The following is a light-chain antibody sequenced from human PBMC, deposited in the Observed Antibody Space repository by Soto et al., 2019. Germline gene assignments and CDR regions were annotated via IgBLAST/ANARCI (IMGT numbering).Light chain of an antibody. J-gene: IGKJ2*01. CDR1: QSISTE. Sequence: EIAMTQSPATLSVSPGERATLSCRASQSISTELAWYQQIPGQPPRLLIYSASTRATGVPARFTGSGSGSEFTLTISGLQSEDFAIYYCQQGNNWPLTFGQGTRLEI. CDR3: QQGNNWPLT. CDR2: SAS. V-gene: IGKV3-15*01.